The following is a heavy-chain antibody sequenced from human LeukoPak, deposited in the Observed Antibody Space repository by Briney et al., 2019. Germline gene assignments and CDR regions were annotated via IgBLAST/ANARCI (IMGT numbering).Heavy chain of an antibody. CDR1: GGSISSYY. J-gene: IGHJ4*02. Sequence: SETLSLTCTVSGGSISSYYWSWIRQPPGKGLEWIGYIYYSGSTNYNPSLKSRVTISVDTSKNQFSLKLSPVTAADTAVYYCARFVYGDYVGLFDYWGQGTLVTVSS. V-gene: IGHV4-59*01. CDR2: IYYSGST. CDR3: ARFVYGDYVGLFDY. D-gene: IGHD4-17*01.